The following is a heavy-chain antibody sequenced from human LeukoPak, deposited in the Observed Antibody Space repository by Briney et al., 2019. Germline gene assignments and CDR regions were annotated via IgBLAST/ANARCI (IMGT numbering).Heavy chain of an antibody. Sequence: ASVKVSCTASGYTFTNYGISWVRQAPGQGLEWMGWISGDNGNTFYAQKLQGRVTMTTDTSTSTAYMDLRSLRSDDTADYYCARDLWFAASSPYGMDVWGQGTTVTVSS. CDR3: ARDLWFAASSPYGMDV. D-gene: IGHD2-21*01. J-gene: IGHJ6*02. V-gene: IGHV1-18*01. CDR2: ISGDNGNT. CDR1: GYTFTNYG.